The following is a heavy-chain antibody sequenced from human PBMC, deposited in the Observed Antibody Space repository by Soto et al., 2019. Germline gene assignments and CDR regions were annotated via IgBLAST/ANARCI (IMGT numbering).Heavy chain of an antibody. Sequence: EVQLVESGGGLVQPGGSLKLSCAASGFTFSGSAMHWVRQASGKGLEWVGRIRSKANSYATAYAASVKGRFTISRDDSKNTAYLQMNSLKTEDTAVYYCTTRPTGLGGGSYPYYFDYWGQGTLVTVSS. D-gene: IGHD1-26*01. CDR3: TTRPTGLGGGSYPYYFDY. J-gene: IGHJ4*02. V-gene: IGHV3-73*02. CDR1: GFTFSGSA. CDR2: IRSKANSYAT.